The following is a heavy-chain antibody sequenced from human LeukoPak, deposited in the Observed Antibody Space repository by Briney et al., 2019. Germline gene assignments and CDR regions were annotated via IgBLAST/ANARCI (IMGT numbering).Heavy chain of an antibody. CDR3: AKQGGYYYDSSGYPPRSSYYYGMDV. J-gene: IGHJ6*02. D-gene: IGHD3-22*01. V-gene: IGHV3-21*01. CDR2: ISSSSSYI. CDR1: GFTFSSYS. Sequence: PGGSLRLSCAASGFTFSSYSMNWVRQAPGKGLEWVSSISSSSSYIYYADSVKGRFTISRDNAKNSLYLQMNSLRAEDTAVYYCAKQGGYYYDSSGYPPRSSYYYGMDVWGQGTTVTVSS.